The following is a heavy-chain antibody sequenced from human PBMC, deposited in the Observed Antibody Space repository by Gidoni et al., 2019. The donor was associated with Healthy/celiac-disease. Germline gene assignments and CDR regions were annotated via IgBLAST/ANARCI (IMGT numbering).Heavy chain of an antibody. J-gene: IGHJ6*02. CDR3: ARDGRVVVPAAIYYYYVMDV. V-gene: IGHV3-21*01. CDR1: GFSFSSYS. CDR2: ISISSSYR. D-gene: IGHD2-2*01. Sequence: EVQRVESGGGLVKPGGSLRLSCAASGFSFSSYSLNWVRQAPGKGLGWVSSISISSSYRYYADSVKGRFTISRDNAKNSLYLQMNSLRAEDTAVYYCARDGRVVVPAAIYYYYVMDVWGQGTTVTVSS.